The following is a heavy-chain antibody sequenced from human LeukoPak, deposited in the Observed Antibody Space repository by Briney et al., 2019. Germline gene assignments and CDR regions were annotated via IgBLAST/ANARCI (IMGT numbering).Heavy chain of an antibody. CDR1: AFTLDDYE. V-gene: IGHV3-48*03. J-gene: IGHJ6*03. D-gene: IGHD3-9*01. CDR3: ATAHGVRYVMDV. CDR2: ISSSGLYK. Sequence: PGGSLRLSCAASAFTLDDYEVHWVRQAPGKGLEWLSYISSSGLYKHYADSVQGRFTVSKDSGGEDVFLQMDSLRVDDTAIYYCATAHGVRYVMDVWGKGTTVSVSS.